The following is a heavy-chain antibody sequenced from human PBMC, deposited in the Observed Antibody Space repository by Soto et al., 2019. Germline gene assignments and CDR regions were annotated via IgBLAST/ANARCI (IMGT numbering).Heavy chain of an antibody. Sequence: GASVKVSCKASGYTFTYCSLHWLQQAPGQGLERMRWITLYNGNTNYAKKFQGRVTITRDMSLRTAYIELNSLRVEDTAMYYCARTSSSWDYNWFDPWGQGTLVTVSS. CDR2: ITLYNGNT. J-gene: IGHJ5*02. CDR3: ARTSSSWDYNWFDP. V-gene: IGHV1-45*02. CDR1: GYTFTYCS. D-gene: IGHD6-13*01.